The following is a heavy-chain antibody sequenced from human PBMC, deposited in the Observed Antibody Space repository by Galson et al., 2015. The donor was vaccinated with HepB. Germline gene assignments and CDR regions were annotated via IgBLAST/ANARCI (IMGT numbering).Heavy chain of an antibody. CDR2: IIPILGIA. CDR3: ARVRDCSSTSCYGNYYYYMDV. V-gene: IGHV1-69*10. D-gene: IGHD2-2*01. CDR1: GGTFSSYA. J-gene: IGHJ6*03. Sequence: SVKVSCKASGGTFSSYAISWVRQAPGQGLEWMGGIIPILGIANYAQKFQGRVTITANKSTSTAYMELSSLRSEDTAVYYCARVRDCSSTSCYGNYYYYMDVWGKGTTVTVSS.